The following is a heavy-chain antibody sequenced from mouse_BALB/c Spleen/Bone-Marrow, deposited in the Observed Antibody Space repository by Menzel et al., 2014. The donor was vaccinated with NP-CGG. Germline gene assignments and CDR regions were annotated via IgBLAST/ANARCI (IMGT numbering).Heavy chain of an antibody. V-gene: IGHV3-8*02. D-gene: IGHD1-2*01. CDR1: GDSITSGY. Sequence: EVKVVESGPSLVKPSQTLSLTCSVTGDSITSGYWNWIRKFPGNKLEYMGFISYSGGTYYNPSLRSRISITRDTSKNQYYLHLNSVTTEDTATYYCARTHYYGWFDYWGQGTTLTVSS. J-gene: IGHJ2*01. CDR3: ARTHYYGWFDY. CDR2: ISYSGGT.